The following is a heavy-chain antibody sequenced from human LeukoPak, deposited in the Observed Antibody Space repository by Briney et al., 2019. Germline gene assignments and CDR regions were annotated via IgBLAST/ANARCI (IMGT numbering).Heavy chain of an antibody. D-gene: IGHD4-23*01. CDR1: GGSISSYY. CDR2: IYYSGST. J-gene: IGHJ4*02. CDR3: ASDTDYGGNFDY. Sequence: KASETLSLTCTVSGGSISSYYWSWIRQPPGKGLEWIGYIYYSGSTNYNPSLKSRVTISVDTSKNQFSLKLSSVTAADTAVYYCASDTDYGGNFDYWGQGTLVTVSS. V-gene: IGHV4-59*01.